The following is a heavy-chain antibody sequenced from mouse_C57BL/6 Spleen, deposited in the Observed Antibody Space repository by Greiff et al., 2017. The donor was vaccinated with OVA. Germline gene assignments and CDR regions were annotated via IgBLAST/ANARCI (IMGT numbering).Heavy chain of an antibody. CDR3: AREYSNQYYYAMDY. Sequence: LQESGAELVRPGTSVKVSCKASGYAFTNYLIEWVKQRPGQGLEWIGVINPGSGGTNYNEKFKGKATLTADKSSSTAYMQLSSLTSEDSAVYFCAREYSNQYYYAMDYWGQGTSVTVSS. V-gene: IGHV1-54*01. J-gene: IGHJ4*01. D-gene: IGHD2-5*01. CDR2: INPGSGGT. CDR1: GYAFTNYL.